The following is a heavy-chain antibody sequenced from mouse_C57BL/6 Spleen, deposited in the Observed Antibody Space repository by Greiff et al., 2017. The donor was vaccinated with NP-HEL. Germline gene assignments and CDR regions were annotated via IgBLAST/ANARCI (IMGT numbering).Heavy chain of an antibody. J-gene: IGHJ4*01. CDR1: GYTFTEYT. CDR2: FYPGSGSI. CDR3: ARDEFYYYGSSPYAMDY. V-gene: IGHV1-62-2*01. D-gene: IGHD1-1*01. Sequence: QVQLQQSGAELVKPGASVKLSCKASGYTFTEYTIHWVKQRPGQGLEWIGWFYPGSGSIKYNEKFKDKATLTADKSSSTAYMELSRLTSDDTAVYFCARDEFYYYGSSPYAMDYWGQGTSVTVSS.